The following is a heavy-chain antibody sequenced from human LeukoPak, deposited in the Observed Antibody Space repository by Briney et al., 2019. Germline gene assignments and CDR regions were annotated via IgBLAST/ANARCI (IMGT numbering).Heavy chain of an antibody. J-gene: IGHJ4*02. V-gene: IGHV3-7*03. CDR3: ARFHSAYDFEGFDY. Sequence: GGSLRPSCAASGFTFNSYCMSWVRQAPGKGPEWVANIKQDGSETYYVDSVKGRFTISRDNAKNSLYLQMNSLRAEDTAVYYCARFHSAYDFEGFDYWGQGTLVTVSS. CDR2: IKQDGSET. D-gene: IGHD5-12*01. CDR1: GFTFNSYC.